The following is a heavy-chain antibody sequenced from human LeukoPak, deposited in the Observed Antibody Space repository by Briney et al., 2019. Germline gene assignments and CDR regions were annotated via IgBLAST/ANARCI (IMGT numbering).Heavy chain of an antibody. V-gene: IGHV1-18*01. CDR1: GYTFTSYG. J-gene: IGHJ6*02. Sequence: GASVKVSCKASGYTFTSYGISWVRQAPGQGLEWMGWISAYNGNTNYAQKLQGRVTMTTDTSTSTAYMELRSLRSDDTAVYYCARVRSTSIYYYGMDVWGQGTTVTVSS. CDR3: ARVRSTSIYYYGMDV. D-gene: IGHD2-2*01. CDR2: ISAYNGNT.